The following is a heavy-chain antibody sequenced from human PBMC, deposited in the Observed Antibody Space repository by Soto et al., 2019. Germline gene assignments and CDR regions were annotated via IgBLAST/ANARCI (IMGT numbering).Heavy chain of an antibody. CDR1: GYSFTSYW. J-gene: IGHJ3*02. D-gene: IGHD3-22*01. V-gene: IGHV5-51*01. CDR3: ATIPDDSSGYYYGWGAFDI. Sequence: GESLKISCKGSGYSFTSYWIGWVRQMPGKGLEWMGIIYPGDSDTRNSLSFQGQVTISADKSISTAYLKWSSLKASDIAMYFCATIPDDSSGYYYGWGAFDIWGQGTMVTVSS. CDR2: IYPGDSDT.